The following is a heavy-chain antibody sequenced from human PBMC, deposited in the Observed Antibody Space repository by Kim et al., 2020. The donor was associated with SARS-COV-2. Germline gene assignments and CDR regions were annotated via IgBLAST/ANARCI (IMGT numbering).Heavy chain of an antibody. CDR3: ARVGGNNSGYLDF. J-gene: IGHJ4*02. V-gene: IGHV3-7*01. Sequence: GGSLRLSCAASEFTFSNYWMCWVRQAPGKGLEWVANIKQDGSQIYYVDSVKGRFTISRDNAKNSLSLQMNSLRAEDTAVYYCARVGGNNSGYLDFWGQGTLVTVSS. CDR1: EFTFSNYW. D-gene: IGHD3-22*01. CDR2: IKQDGSQI.